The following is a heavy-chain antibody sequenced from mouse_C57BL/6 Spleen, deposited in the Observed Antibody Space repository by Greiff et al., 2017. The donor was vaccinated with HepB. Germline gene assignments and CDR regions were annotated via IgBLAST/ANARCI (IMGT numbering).Heavy chain of an antibody. Sequence: QVQLQQSGPELVKPGASVKISCKASGYAFSSSWMNWVKQRPGKGLEWIGRIYPGDGDTNYNGKFKGKATLTADTSSSTAYMQLSSLTSEGSAVYFCARFGDDEAYWGQGTLVTVSA. CDR2: IYPGDGDT. CDR3: ARFGDDEAY. CDR1: GYAFSSSW. J-gene: IGHJ3*01. V-gene: IGHV1-82*01. D-gene: IGHD3-1*01.